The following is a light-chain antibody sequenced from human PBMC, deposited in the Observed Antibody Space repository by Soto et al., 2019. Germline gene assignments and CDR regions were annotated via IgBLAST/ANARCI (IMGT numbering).Light chain of an antibody. CDR2: AAS. Sequence: DIQMTQSPSSLSASVGDRVTITCRASQSISSDLNWYQQKPGKAPKLLIYAASSLQSGVRSRFSGSGSGTDFTLTISSLQPEEFATYYCQQSYSTPQTFGQGTKLEIK. CDR3: QQSYSTPQT. V-gene: IGKV1-39*01. CDR1: QSISSD. J-gene: IGKJ2*01.